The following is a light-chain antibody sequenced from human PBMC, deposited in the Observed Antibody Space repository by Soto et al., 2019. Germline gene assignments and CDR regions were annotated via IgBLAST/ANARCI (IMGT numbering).Light chain of an antibody. Sequence: EIVLTQSPLSLPVTPGEPASISCRSSQSLLHSSGYNYVDWYLQKPGQSPQLLIYLVSNRAAGVPERFSGSGSGTDFTLKISRVEAEDVGHYYCMQALQIPLTFGQGTRLEI. CDR3: MQALQIPLT. CDR2: LVS. J-gene: IGKJ5*01. CDR1: QSLLHSSGYNY. V-gene: IGKV2-28*01.